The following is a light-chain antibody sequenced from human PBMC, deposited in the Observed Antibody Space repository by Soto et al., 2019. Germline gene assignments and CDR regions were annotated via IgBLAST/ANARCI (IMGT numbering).Light chain of an antibody. Sequence: SYELTQPPSVSVAPGQTAKMPCGGNNIGTKSVHWYQQKPGQAPVLVVYAHSDRPSGIPERFSGSVSGNTSTLTIISVEGGDGGGFFCQPLDSRTDHWVFGGGTKLTVL. J-gene: IGLJ3*02. CDR1: NIGTKS. CDR3: QPLDSRTDHWV. CDR2: AHS. V-gene: IGLV3-21*02.